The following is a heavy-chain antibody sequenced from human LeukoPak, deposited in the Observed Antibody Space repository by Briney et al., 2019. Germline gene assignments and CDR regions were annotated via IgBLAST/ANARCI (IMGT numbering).Heavy chain of an antibody. CDR2: IKPNSGGT. D-gene: IGHD1-26*01. V-gene: IGHV1-2*02. J-gene: IGHJ4*02. CDR3: ARGDEWELAVDY. CDR1: GYPFSGYY. Sequence: ASVKVSCKASGYPFSGYYINWVRYGPGQGLEWMGWIKPNSGGTNYAQKFQGRLTMTRDTTISTVYMELNRLRSDDTAVYYCARGDEWELAVDYWGQGTLITVSS.